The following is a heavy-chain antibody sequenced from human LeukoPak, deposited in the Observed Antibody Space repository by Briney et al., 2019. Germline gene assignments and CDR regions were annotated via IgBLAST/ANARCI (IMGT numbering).Heavy chain of an antibody. D-gene: IGHD6-13*01. CDR1: GFTFSSYA. CDR3: AKDSSWSSWYSRVDY. Sequence: PGGSLRLSCAASGFTFSSYAMSWVRQAPGKGLEWVSAISGSGGSTYYADSVKGRFTIPRDNSKNTLYLQMKSLRAEDTAVYYCAKDSSWSSWYSRVDYWGQGTLVTVSS. V-gene: IGHV3-23*01. CDR2: ISGSGGST. J-gene: IGHJ4*02.